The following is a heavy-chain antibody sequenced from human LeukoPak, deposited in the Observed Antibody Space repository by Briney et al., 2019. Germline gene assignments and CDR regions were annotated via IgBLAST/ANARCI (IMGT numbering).Heavy chain of an antibody. J-gene: IGHJ4*02. V-gene: IGHV5-51*01. CDR2: IYGGNSDT. D-gene: IGHD3-10*01. Sequence: GESLKISCQGSGYSFASYWTGWVRQMPGKGLEWVGLIYGGNSDTRYSPSFQGQVTISADKSISTAYLQWSSLKASDAAMYYCARHSSTMAFDYWGQGTLATVSS. CDR1: GYSFASYW. CDR3: ARHSSTMAFDY.